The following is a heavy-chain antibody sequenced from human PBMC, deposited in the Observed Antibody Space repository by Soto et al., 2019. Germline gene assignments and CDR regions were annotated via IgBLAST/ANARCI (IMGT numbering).Heavy chain of an antibody. Sequence: EVQLVQSGAEVKKPGESLKISCKGSGYSFTSYWIGWVRQMPGKGLEWMGIIYPGDSDTRYSPSFQGQVTISADKSIXXAYLQWSSLKASDTAMYYCARAPSYYDSSARAFDIWGQGTMVTVSS. V-gene: IGHV5-51*03. D-gene: IGHD3-22*01. CDR2: IYPGDSDT. CDR3: ARAPSYYDSSARAFDI. CDR1: GYSFTSYW. J-gene: IGHJ3*02.